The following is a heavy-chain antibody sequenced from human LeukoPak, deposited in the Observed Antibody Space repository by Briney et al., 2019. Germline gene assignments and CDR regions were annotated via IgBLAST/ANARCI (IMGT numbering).Heavy chain of an antibody. CDR3: AKFGELLPLDY. CDR2: ISGTGGRT. CDR1: GFTFSSYA. J-gene: IGHJ4*02. V-gene: IGHV3-23*01. D-gene: IGHD3-10*01. Sequence: GGSLRLSCAASGFTFSSYAMSWVRQAPGKGLEWVSAISGTGGRTYYADSVKGRFTISRDNSKNTLYLQMNSLRAEDTAVYYCAKFGELLPLDYWGQGTLVTVSS.